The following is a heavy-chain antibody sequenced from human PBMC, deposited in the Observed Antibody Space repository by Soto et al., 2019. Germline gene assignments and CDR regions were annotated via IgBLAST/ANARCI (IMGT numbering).Heavy chain of an antibody. CDR2: ISSSSSYI. Sequence: SCAASGFTFSSYSMNWVRQAPGKGLEWVSSISSSSSYIYYADSVKGRFTISRDNAKNSLYLQMNSLRAEDTAVYYCARDDAAVAFDIWGQGTMVTVSS. V-gene: IGHV3-21*01. CDR3: ARDDAAVAFDI. CDR1: GFTFSSYS. D-gene: IGHD6-13*01. J-gene: IGHJ3*02.